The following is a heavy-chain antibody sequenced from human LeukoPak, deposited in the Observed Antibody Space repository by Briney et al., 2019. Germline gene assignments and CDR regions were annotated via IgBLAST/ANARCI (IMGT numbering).Heavy chain of an antibody. D-gene: IGHD3-22*01. CDR1: GFTFSSYA. CDR3: ARDGYDSSGYFGYYFDY. V-gene: IGHV3-30-3*01. J-gene: IGHJ4*02. Sequence: PGGSLRLSCAASGFTFSSYAMHWVRQAPGKGLEWVAVISYDGSNKYYADSVKGRFTISRDNPKNTLYLQMNSLRAEDTAVYYCARDGYDSSGYFGYYFDYWGQGTLVTVSS. CDR2: ISYDGSNK.